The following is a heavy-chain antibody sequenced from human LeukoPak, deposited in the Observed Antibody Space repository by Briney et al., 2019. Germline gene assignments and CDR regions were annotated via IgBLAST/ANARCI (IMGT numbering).Heavy chain of an antibody. D-gene: IGHD6-6*01. Sequence: GGSLRLSCAASGFTFSRYVMSWVRQAPGKGLEWVSSISSSYGTTYYADSVKGRFTISRDNAKNSLYLQMNSLRAEDAAVYYCARGPPTSIAARGRPYYYYGMDVWGQGTTVTVSS. CDR1: GFTFSRYV. V-gene: IGHV3-48*04. J-gene: IGHJ6*02. CDR2: ISSSYGTT. CDR3: ARGPPTSIAARGRPYYYYGMDV.